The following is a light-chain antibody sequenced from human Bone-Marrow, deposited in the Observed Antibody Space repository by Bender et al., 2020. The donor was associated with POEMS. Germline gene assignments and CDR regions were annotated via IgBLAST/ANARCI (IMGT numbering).Light chain of an antibody. CDR3: SAWDDSLSGWV. CDR1: NIGSLS. CDR2: YDD. Sequence: VLTQPPSVSVAPGQTARITCGGNNIGSLSVHWYQQKPGEAPKLLIYYDDLLTPGVSDRFSASKSGTSASLAISELQSEDEALYYCSAWDDSLSGWVFGGGTKLTVL. V-gene: IGLV1-36*01. J-gene: IGLJ3*02.